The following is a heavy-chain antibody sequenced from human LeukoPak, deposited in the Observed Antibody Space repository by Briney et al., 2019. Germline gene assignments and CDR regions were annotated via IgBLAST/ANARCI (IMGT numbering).Heavy chain of an antibody. CDR1: GYTFTGYY. CDR3: ARLGATNWNDVNY. J-gene: IGHJ4*02. CDR2: INPNSGGT. V-gene: IGHV1-2*06. Sequence: ASVKVSCKASGYTFTGYYMHWVRQAPGQGLEWMGRINPNSGGTNYAQKFQGRVTMTRDTSISTAYMELSRLRSDDTAVYYCARLGATNWNDVNYWGQGTLVTVSS. D-gene: IGHD1-20*01.